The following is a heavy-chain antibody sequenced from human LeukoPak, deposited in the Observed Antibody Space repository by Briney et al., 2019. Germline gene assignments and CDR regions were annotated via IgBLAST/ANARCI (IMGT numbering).Heavy chain of an antibody. J-gene: IGHJ6*02. D-gene: IGHD2-2*01. CDR1: GYTFTSYG. Sequence: GASVKVSCKASGYTFTSYGISWVRQAPGQGLEWMGWISAYNGNTNYAQKLQGRVTMTTDTSTSTAYMELRSLRSEDTAVYYCARERECSSTSCYEDLYYYYYGMDVWGQGTTVTVSS. CDR3: ARERECSSTSCYEDLYYYYYGMDV. CDR2: ISAYNGNT. V-gene: IGHV1-18*01.